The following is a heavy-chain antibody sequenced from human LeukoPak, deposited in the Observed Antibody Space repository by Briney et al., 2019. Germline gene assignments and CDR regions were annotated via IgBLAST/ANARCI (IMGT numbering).Heavy chain of an antibody. CDR3: ARSDSSGYSQFGY. J-gene: IGHJ4*02. V-gene: IGHV1-69*05. CDR1: GGTFSSYA. D-gene: IGHD3-22*01. Sequence: ASVKVSCKASGGTFSSYAISWVRQAPGQGLEWMGGIIPIFGTANYAQKFQGRVTITTDESTSTAYMELSSLRSEDTAVYYCARSDSSGYSQFGYWGQGTLVTVSS. CDR2: IIPIFGTA.